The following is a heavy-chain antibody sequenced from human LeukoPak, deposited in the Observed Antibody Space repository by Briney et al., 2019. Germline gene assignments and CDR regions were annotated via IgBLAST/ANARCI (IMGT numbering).Heavy chain of an antibody. CDR2: ISGSGNST. D-gene: IGHD6-13*01. V-gene: IGHV3-23*01. Sequence: GGSLRLSCAASGFTFSSYAMSWVRQAPGKGLEWVSAISGSGNSTYYGDSVKGRFTISRDNSKNTLYLQMNSLRAEDTAVYYCAKTRPLDSSSWSHGDYWGQGTLVTVSS. J-gene: IGHJ4*02. CDR1: GFTFSSYA. CDR3: AKTRPLDSSSWSHGDY.